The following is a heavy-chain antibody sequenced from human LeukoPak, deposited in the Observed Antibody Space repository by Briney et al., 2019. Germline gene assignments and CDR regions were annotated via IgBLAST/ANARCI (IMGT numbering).Heavy chain of an antibody. D-gene: IGHD6-13*01. Sequence: GGSLRLSCAASGFSFSSYGMHWVRQAPGKGLEWVAAISYDGSNKYYADSVKGRFTISRDNSKNTLYLQMNSLRAEDTAVYYCAKDKSSSCLDYWGQGTLVTVSS. CDR1: GFSFSSYG. J-gene: IGHJ4*02. V-gene: IGHV3-30*18. CDR3: AKDKSSSCLDY. CDR2: ISYDGSNK.